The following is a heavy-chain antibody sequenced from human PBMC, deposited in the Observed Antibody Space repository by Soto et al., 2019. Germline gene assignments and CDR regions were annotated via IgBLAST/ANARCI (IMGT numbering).Heavy chain of an antibody. D-gene: IGHD1-26*01. CDR2: IYYSGSI. CDR3: VREEGIVGATSAFDI. V-gene: IGHV4-59*01. Sequence: PSETLSLTCTVSGGSISSYYWSWIRQPPGKGLEWIGYIYYSGSINYNPSLKSRVTISVDTSKNQFSLKLSSVTAADTAVYYCVREEGIVGATSAFDIWGQGTMVTVSS. CDR1: GGSISSYY. J-gene: IGHJ3*02.